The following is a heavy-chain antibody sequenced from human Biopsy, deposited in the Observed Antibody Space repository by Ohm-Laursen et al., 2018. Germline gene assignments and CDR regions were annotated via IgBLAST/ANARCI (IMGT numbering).Heavy chain of an antibody. CDR1: GYTLTELS. V-gene: IGHV1-24*01. CDR3: AADINVWNVNY. Sequence: ASVKVSCKISGYTLTELSMHWVRQAPGKGLEWMGGFAPENGRTVYAQNFQARVSMTEDTSTDTAYMELRSLRSEDTAVYYCAADINVWNVNYWGQGTQVTVSS. D-gene: IGHD1-1*01. J-gene: IGHJ4*02. CDR2: FAPENGRT.